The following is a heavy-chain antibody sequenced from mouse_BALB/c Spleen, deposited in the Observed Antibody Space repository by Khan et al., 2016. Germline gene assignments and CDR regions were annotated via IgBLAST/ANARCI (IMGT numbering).Heavy chain of an antibody. CDR3: ARGRTAFAY. CDR1: GFNIKDTY. Sequence: VQLKESGAELVKPGASVKLSCTASGFNIKDTYMHWVKQRPEQGLEWIGRIDPANGNTKYDPKFQSKDTITAETSYNTAYLQLSSLTSEDTAVYYCARGRTAFAYWGQGTLVTVSA. V-gene: IGHV14-3*02. CDR2: IDPANGNT. J-gene: IGHJ3*01. D-gene: IGHD4-1*01.